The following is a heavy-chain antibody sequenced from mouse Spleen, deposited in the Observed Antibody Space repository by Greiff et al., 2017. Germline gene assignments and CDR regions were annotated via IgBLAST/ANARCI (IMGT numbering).Heavy chain of an antibody. J-gene: IGHJ3*01. CDR3: ASYYGNYGHPWFAY. CDR2: ISYSGST. CDR1: GYSITSDYA. D-gene: IGHD2-1*01. Sequence: EVQLQESGPGLVKPSQSLSLTCTVTGYSITSDYAWNWIRQFPGNKLEWMGYISYSGSTSYNPSLKSRISITRDTSKNQFFLQLNSVTTEDTATYYCASYYGNYGHPWFAYWGQGTLVTVSA. V-gene: IGHV3-2*02.